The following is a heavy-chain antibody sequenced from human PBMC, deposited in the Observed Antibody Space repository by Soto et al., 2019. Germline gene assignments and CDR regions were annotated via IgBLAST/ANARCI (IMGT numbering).Heavy chain of an antibody. CDR2: IYSGGST. V-gene: IGHV3-53*04. D-gene: IGHD2-15*01. CDR1: GFTVGSNY. Sequence: GGSLRLSCAASGFTVGSNYMSWVRQAPGKGLEWVSVIYSGGSTYYADSVKGRFTISRHNSKNTLYLQMNSLRAEDTAVYYCARDLRGSYKAHSYYFYMDVWGKGITVTVSS. CDR3: ARDLRGSYKAHSYYFYMDV. J-gene: IGHJ6*03.